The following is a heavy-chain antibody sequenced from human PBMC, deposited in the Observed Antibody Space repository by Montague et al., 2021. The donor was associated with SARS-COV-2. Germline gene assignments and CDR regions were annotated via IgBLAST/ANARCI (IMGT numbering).Heavy chain of an antibody. CDR1: GFTFSSYG. V-gene: IGHV3-33*01. CDR3: VRQLGYYYGMDV. CDR2: IWYDGSNK. J-gene: IGHJ6*02. D-gene: IGHD3-10*01. Sequence: SLRLSCAASGFTFSSYGMHWVRQAPGKGLEWVAVIWYDGSNKYYADSVKGRFTISRDNSKNTLYLQMNSLRAEDTAVYYCVRQLGYYYGMDVWGQGTTVTVSS.